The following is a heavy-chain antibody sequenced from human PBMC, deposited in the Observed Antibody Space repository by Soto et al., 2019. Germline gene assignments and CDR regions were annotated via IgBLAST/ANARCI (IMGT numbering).Heavy chain of an antibody. CDR3: AKSLFGGPDI. V-gene: IGHV3-23*01. CDR1: RFTFSTYA. J-gene: IGHJ3*02. CDR2: ISGGGGDT. D-gene: IGHD2-15*01. Sequence: GVSLRLSCAASRFTFSTYAMSWVRQAPGKGLEWVSGISGGGGDTSYADSVRGRFTCSRDNSKNTLYLQMNSLRAEGTALYYCAKSLFGGPDIWGQGTMVTVSS.